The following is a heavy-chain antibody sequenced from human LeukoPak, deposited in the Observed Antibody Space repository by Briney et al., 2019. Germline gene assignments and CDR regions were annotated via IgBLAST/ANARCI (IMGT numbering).Heavy chain of an antibody. V-gene: IGHV4-34*01. CDR3: ARARYYGDYGRYFDL. J-gene: IGHJ2*01. D-gene: IGHD4-17*01. CDR2: INHSGSA. Sequence: SWVRQPPGKGLEWIGEINHSGSANYNPSLKSRVTISVDTSKNQFSLKLSSVTAADTAVYYCARARYYGDYGRYFDLWGRGTLVTVSS.